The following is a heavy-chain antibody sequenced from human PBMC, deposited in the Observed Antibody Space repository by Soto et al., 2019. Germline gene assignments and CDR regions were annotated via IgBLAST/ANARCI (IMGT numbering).Heavy chain of an antibody. D-gene: IGHD6-13*01. Sequence: EVQLVQSGAEVKKPGESLKISCKGSGYSFTNFWIGWVRQMTGKGLEWMGIIYPGDSGTKYSPSFQGQVTISADRSIXTAYLQWSSLKASDTAIYYCARRTAATGANDLIDIWGQGTMVTVSS. CDR2: IYPGDSGT. V-gene: IGHV5-51*03. CDR3: ARRTAATGANDLIDI. CDR1: GYSFTNFW. J-gene: IGHJ3*02.